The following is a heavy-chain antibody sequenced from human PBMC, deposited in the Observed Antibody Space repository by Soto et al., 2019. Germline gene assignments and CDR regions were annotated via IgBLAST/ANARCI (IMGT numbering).Heavy chain of an antibody. CDR3: AVERIAEAGTYYYYGMDV. D-gene: IGHD6-13*01. Sequence: QVQLVQSGAEVKKPGASVKVSCKASGYTFTSYGISWVRQAPGQGLEWMGWISAYNGNTNYAQKLQGRVTMTTDTXTXTXXMELRSLRSDDTAVYYCAVERIAEAGTYYYYGMDVWGQGTTVTVSS. J-gene: IGHJ6*02. CDR2: ISAYNGNT. CDR1: GYTFTSYG. V-gene: IGHV1-18*01.